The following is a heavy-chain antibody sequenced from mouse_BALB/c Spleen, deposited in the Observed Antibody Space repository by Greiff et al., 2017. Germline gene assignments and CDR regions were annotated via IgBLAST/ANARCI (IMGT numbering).Heavy chain of an antibody. CDR2: IDPANGNT. J-gene: IGHJ2*01. CDR3: ARSDGNLYFDY. D-gene: IGHD2-1*01. CDR1: GFNIKDTY. V-gene: IGHV14-3*02. Sequence: EVQLQQSGAELVKPGASVKLSCTASGFNIKDTYMHWVKQRPEQGLEWIGRIDPANGNTKYDPKFQGKATITADTSSNTAYLQLSSLTSEDTAVDYCARSDGNLYFDYWGQGTTLTVAS.